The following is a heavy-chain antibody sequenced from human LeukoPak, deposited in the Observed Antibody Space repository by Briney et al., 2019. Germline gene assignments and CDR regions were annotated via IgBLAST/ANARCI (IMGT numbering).Heavy chain of an antibody. CDR2: ISYDGSNK. Sequence: GRSLRLSCAASGFTFSSYAMHWVRQAPGKGLEWVAVISYDGSNKYYADSVKGRFTISRDNSKNMVYLQMNSLRAEDTAVYYCVKDLVGYDSSGYRDYWGQGTLVTVSS. CDR1: GFTFSSYA. V-gene: IGHV3-30*04. J-gene: IGHJ4*02. CDR3: VKDLVGYDSSGYRDY. D-gene: IGHD3-22*01.